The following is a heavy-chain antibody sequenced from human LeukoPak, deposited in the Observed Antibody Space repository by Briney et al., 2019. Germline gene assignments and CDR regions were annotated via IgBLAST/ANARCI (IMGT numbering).Heavy chain of an antibody. D-gene: IGHD3-3*01. CDR2: ISHDGSTK. CDR1: GFTLSSFT. CDR3: AKDAEWSGYYETTNWFDP. Sequence: GGSLRLSCAASGFTLSSFTMHWVRQAPGKGLEWVAIISHDGSTKYYADSVKGRFTISRDKSKHTLYLQMNSLRAEDTAVYYCAKDAEWSGYYETTNWFDPWGQGTLVTVSS. J-gene: IGHJ5*02. V-gene: IGHV3-30-3*01.